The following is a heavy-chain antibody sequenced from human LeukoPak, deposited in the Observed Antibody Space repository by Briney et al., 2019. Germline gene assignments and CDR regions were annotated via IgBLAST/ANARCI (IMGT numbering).Heavy chain of an antibody. D-gene: IGHD3-9*01. CDR1: GGSISSSSYY. CDR3: ARNGHYDILTGYDFDY. J-gene: IGHJ4*02. CDR2: IYYSGSP. Sequence: SETLSLTCTVSGGSISSSSYYWGWIRQPPGKGLEWIGSIYYSGSPYYNPSLKSRVTISVDTSKNQFSLKLSSVTAADTAVYYCARNGHYDILTGYDFDYWGQGTLVTVSS. V-gene: IGHV4-39*01.